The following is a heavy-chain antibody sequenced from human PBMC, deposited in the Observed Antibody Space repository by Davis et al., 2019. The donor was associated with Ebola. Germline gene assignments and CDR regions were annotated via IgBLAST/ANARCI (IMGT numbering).Heavy chain of an antibody. J-gene: IGHJ4*02. D-gene: IGHD6-19*01. CDR2: INHSGST. V-gene: IGHV4-34*01. CDR1: GGSFSGYY. Sequence: PSETLSLTCAVYGGSFSGYYWSWIRQPPGKGLEWIGEINHSGSTNYNPSLKSRVTISVDTSKNQFSLKLSSVTAADTAVYYCARGNLGYSSGRLGFDYWGQGTLVTVSS. CDR3: ARGNLGYSSGRLGFDY.